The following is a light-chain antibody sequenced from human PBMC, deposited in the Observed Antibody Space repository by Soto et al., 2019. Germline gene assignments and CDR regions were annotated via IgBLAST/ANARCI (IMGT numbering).Light chain of an antibody. Sequence: QSVLTQPASVSGSPGQSITISCTGTSSDVGGYNYVSWYQQHPGKAPKLMIYEVNNRPSGVSNRFSGSKSGNTASLTISGLQAEDEADYYCSSYTGSSTLLFGGGTKVTV. CDR3: SSYTGSSTLL. V-gene: IGLV2-14*01. J-gene: IGLJ3*02. CDR2: EVN. CDR1: SSDVGGYNY.